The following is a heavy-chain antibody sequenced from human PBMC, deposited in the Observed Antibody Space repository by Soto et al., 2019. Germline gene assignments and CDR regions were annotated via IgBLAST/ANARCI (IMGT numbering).Heavy chain of an antibody. V-gene: IGHV1-3*01. J-gene: IGHJ4*02. D-gene: IGHD2-2*01. CDR2: INAGNGAT. CDR3: ARFCSSSLCYAAFDY. Sequence: QVQLVQSGAEVRKPGASVKVSCKASGNTFTSFAINWVRQAPGQRLEWVGWINAGNGATTYSQNFQGRVTITRDTSANTASMELRSLRSEDTAVFYCARFCSSSLCYAAFDYWGQGTLVTVSS. CDR1: GNTFTSFA.